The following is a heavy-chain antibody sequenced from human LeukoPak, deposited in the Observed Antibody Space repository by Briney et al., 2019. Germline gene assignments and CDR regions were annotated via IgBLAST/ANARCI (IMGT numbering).Heavy chain of an antibody. V-gene: IGHV4-4*02. Sequence: SETLSLTYGASGGSISSTNWLSWVRQPPGQGLEWIGEISLSGLTNYNPSLNSRVTVSLDKSKNQLSLNLTSVTAADTAVYYCSRENGAFSPFGYWGQGTLVTVPS. D-gene: IGHD2-8*01. CDR2: ISLSGLT. J-gene: IGHJ4*02. CDR3: SRENGAFSPFGY. CDR1: GGSISSTNW.